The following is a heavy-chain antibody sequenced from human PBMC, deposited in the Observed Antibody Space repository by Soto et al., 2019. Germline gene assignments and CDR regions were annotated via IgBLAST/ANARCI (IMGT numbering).Heavy chain of an antibody. CDR3: AFFGGAARKRSYYYCGMDV. CDR1: GGSISSSSYY. CDR2: IYYSGST. J-gene: IGHJ6*02. Sequence: SETLSLTCTVSGGSISSSSYYWGWIRQPPGKGLEWIGSIYYSGSTYYNPSLKSRVTISVDTSKNQFSLKLSSVTAADTAVYYCAFFGGAARKRSYYYCGMDVWGQGTTVTVSS. V-gene: IGHV4-39*01. D-gene: IGHD6-6*01.